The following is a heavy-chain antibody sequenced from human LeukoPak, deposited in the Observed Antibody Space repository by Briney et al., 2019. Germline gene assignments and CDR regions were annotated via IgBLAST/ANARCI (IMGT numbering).Heavy chain of an antibody. J-gene: IGHJ4*02. CDR3: ARTKEMASISYFDS. CDR2: ISSSGSTM. D-gene: IGHD5-24*01. CDR1: GFTFSSYE. V-gene: IGHV3-48*03. Sequence: PGGSLRLSCAASGFTFSSYEMNWVRQAPGKGLEWVSYISSSGSTMYYADSVKGRFTISRDNAKNSLYLQMNSLRAEDTAVYYCARTKEMASISYFDSWGQGTLVTVSS.